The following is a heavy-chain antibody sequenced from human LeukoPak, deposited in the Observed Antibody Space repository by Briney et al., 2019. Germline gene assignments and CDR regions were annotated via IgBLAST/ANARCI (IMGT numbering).Heavy chain of an antibody. V-gene: IGHV3-23*01. CDR3: AKGIYLSNYYYYGMDV. D-gene: IGHD4-4*01. Sequence: PGGSLRLSCAASGFTFSSYAMSWVRQAPGKGLEWVSAISGSGGSTYYADSVKGRFTISRDNSKNTLYLQMNSLRAEDTAVYYCAKGIYLSNYYYYGMDVWGQGTTVTVSS. CDR2: ISGSGGST. CDR1: GFTFSSYA. J-gene: IGHJ6*02.